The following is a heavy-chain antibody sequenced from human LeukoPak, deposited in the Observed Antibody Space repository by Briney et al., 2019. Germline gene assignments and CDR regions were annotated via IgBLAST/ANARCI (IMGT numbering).Heavy chain of an antibody. V-gene: IGHV3-7*01. CDR3: ARIGFYGDHDY. D-gene: IGHD4-17*01. Sequence: GGSLRLSCAASGFTLSSYWMSWVRQAPGKGLEWVANIKQDGSEKYYVDSVKGRFTISRDNAKNSLYLQMNSLRAEDTAVYYCARIGFYGDHDYWGQGTLVTVSS. CDR2: IKQDGSEK. J-gene: IGHJ4*02. CDR1: GFTLSSYW.